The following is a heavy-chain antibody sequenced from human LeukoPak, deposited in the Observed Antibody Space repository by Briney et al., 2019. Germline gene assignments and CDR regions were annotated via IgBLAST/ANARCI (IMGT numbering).Heavy chain of an antibody. CDR3: ARAPSSRSFDY. V-gene: IGHV4-34*01. CDR1: GGSFSGYY. CDR2: INHSGST. Sequence: SETLSLTCAVYGGSFSGYYCSWIRQPPAKGLEWIGEINHSGSTNYNPPLKSRVTISVDTSKNQFSLKLSSVTAADTAMYYCARAPSSRSFDYWGQGTLVTVSS. J-gene: IGHJ4*02.